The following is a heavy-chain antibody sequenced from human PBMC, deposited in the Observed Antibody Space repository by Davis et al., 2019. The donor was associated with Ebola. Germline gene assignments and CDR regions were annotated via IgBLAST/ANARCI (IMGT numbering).Heavy chain of an antibody. V-gene: IGHV1-3*01. CDR3: ARNHYSASGSSGLLDD. D-gene: IGHD6-6*01. CDR2: INAGNGNT. J-gene: IGHJ4*02. CDR1: GYTFTSYA. Sequence: ASVKVSCKASGYTFTSYAMHWVRQAPGQRLEWMGWINAGNGNTKYSQKFQGRVTITRDTSASTAYMELSSLRSEDTAVDYCARNHYSASGSSGLLDDWGQGTLVTVSS.